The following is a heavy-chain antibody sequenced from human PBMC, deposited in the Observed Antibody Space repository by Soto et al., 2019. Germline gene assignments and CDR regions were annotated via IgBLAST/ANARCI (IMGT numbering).Heavy chain of an antibody. D-gene: IGHD5-18*01. CDR3: ARDRVDTAMAGGFDY. CDR1: GFTFSSYA. Sequence: GGSLRLSCAASGFTFSSYAMHWVRQAPGKGLEWVAVISYDGSNKYYADSVKGRFTISRDNSKNTLYLQMNSLRAEDTAVYYCARDRVDTAMAGGFDYWGQGTLVTVSS. J-gene: IGHJ4*02. CDR2: ISYDGSNK. V-gene: IGHV3-30-3*01.